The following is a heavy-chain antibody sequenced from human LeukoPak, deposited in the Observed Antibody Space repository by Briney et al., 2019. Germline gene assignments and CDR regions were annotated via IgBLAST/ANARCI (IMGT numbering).Heavy chain of an antibody. Sequence: SQTLSLTCTVSGGSISSYYWSWIRQPPGKGLEWIGYIYYSGSTNYNPSLKSRVTISVDTSKDQFSLKLSSVTAADTAVYYCARVHVGYRGYSGLTRVGAFDIWGQGTMVTVSS. CDR3: ARVHVGYRGYSGLTRVGAFDI. J-gene: IGHJ3*02. CDR1: GGSISSYY. CDR2: IYYSGST. V-gene: IGHV4-59*01. D-gene: IGHD5-12*01.